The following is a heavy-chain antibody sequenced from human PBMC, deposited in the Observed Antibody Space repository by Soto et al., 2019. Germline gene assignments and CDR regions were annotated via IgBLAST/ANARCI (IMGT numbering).Heavy chain of an antibody. V-gene: IGHV1-18*01. CDR1: GCTFTSYG. J-gene: IGHJ4*02. Sequence: ASVKVSCKASGCTFTSYGIIWVRQAPGQGLEWMGWISAYNGNTNYAQKLQGRVTMTTDTSTSTAYMELRSLRSDDTAVYYCARDHCSGGSCYFDYWGQGTLVTVSS. CDR2: ISAYNGNT. D-gene: IGHD2-15*01. CDR3: ARDHCSGGSCYFDY.